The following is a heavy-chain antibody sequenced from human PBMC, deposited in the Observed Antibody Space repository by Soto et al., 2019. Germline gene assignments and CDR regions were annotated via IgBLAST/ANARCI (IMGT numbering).Heavy chain of an antibody. CDR2: ISAYNGNT. J-gene: IGHJ4*02. Sequence: ASVKVSCKASGDTFASFGFSWVRQAPGQGLEWLGWISAYNGNTHYAQKVRDRVTLTTDTSTNTAYMELRSLRPDDTAVYYCARDQESITDRILQYWGQGTRVTVSS. CDR3: ARDQESITDRILQY. V-gene: IGHV1-18*01. D-gene: IGHD3-10*01. CDR1: GDTFASFG.